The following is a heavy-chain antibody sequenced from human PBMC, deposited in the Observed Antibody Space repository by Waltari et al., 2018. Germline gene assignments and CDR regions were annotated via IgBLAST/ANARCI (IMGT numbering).Heavy chain of an antibody. V-gene: IGHV3-23*01. Sequence: EVQLLESGGGLVQPGESLRLSCPASGFTFSSYTMSWVRQAPGKGLEWVVAISGGGGSTYYADSVNGRFTISRDNSKDTLYLHMSSLRAEDTALFYCAKETSGGYETDYWGQGTLVTVSS. D-gene: IGHD5-12*01. CDR3: AKETSGGYETDY. CDR1: GFTFSSYT. J-gene: IGHJ4*02. CDR2: ISGGGGST.